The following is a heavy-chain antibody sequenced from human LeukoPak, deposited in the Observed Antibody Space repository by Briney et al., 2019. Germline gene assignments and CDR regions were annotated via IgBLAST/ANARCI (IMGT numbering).Heavy chain of an antibody. Sequence: GGSLRLSCAASGFTFSSYDMHWVRQATGKGLEWVSAIGTAGDTYYPGSVKGRFTISRENAKNSLYLQMNSLRAGDMAVYYCARGGPWGYYYGMDVWGQGTTVTVSS. D-gene: IGHD7-27*01. CDR3: ARGGPWGYYYGMDV. CDR2: IGTAGDT. CDR1: GFTFSSYD. V-gene: IGHV3-13*01. J-gene: IGHJ6*02.